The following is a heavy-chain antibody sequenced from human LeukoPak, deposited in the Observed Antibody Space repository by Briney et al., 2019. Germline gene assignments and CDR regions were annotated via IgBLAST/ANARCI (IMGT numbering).Heavy chain of an antibody. Sequence: GGSLRLSCAASGFTFSSYAMHWVRQAPGKGLEWVAVISYDGSNKYYADSVKGRFTISRDNSKNTLYLQMNSLKTEDTAVYSCTTDDYYDSSGYYPLGKYWGQGTLVTVSS. D-gene: IGHD3-22*01. CDR2: ISYDGSNK. V-gene: IGHV3-30*04. J-gene: IGHJ4*02. CDR1: GFTFSSYA. CDR3: TTDDYYDSSGYYPLGKY.